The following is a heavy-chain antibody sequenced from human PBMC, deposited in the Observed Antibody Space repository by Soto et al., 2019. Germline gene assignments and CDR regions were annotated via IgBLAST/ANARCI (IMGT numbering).Heavy chain of an antibody. Sequence: SQTLSLTCTVSGGTISSGDYYWSWIRQHPGKGLECIGYIYYSGSTFYNPSLKSRVTMSVDTSKNQFSLKLSSVTAADTAVYYCARDQQYHYYFDYWGQGTLVTVSS. J-gene: IGHJ4*02. D-gene: IGHD2-2*01. CDR3: ARDQQYHYYFDY. CDR2: IYYSGST. CDR1: GGTISSGDYY. V-gene: IGHV4-31*03.